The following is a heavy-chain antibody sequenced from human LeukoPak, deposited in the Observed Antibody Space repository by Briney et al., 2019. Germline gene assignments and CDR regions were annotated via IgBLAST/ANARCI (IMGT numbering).Heavy chain of an antibody. CDR2: IYHSGST. CDR3: ARGGDFYDSSGYYDDAFDI. V-gene: IGHV4-38-2*02. CDR1: GGSISSYY. D-gene: IGHD3-22*01. J-gene: IGHJ3*02. Sequence: SETLSLTCTVSGGSISSYYWGWIRQPPGKGLEWIGSIYHSGSTYYNPSLKSRVTISVDTSKNQFSLKLSSVTAADTAVYYCARGGDFYDSSGYYDDAFDIWGRGTMVTVSS.